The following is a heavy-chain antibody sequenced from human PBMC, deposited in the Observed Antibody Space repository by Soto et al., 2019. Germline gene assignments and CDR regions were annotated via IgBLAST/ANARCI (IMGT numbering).Heavy chain of an antibody. J-gene: IGHJ5*01. Sequence: QVQLQESGPGLVKPSETLSLTCTVSGGSISSYYWSWIRQPPGKGLEWIGFIFYSGSTSYNPSLXXRXXISIDPSEYQFSLKLNSVTAADTAVYYCASRSGDPVLSFDSWGQGTLVAVSS. CDR1: GGSISSYY. CDR3: ASRSGDPVLSFDS. V-gene: IGHV4-59*01. D-gene: IGHD3-10*01. CDR2: IFYSGST.